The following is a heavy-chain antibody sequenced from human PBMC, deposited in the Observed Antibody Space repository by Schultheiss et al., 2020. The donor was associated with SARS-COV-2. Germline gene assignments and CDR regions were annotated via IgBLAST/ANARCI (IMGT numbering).Heavy chain of an antibody. V-gene: IGHV3-23*01. CDR1: GFTFSSYA. CDR3: AKGFITGGYSFYYFDY. J-gene: IGHJ4*02. CDR2: ISGSGGST. Sequence: GGSLRLSCAASGFTFSSYAMSWVRQAPGKGLEWVSAISGSGGSTYYADSVKGRFTISRDNSKNTLYLQMNSLRAEDTAVYYCAKGFITGGYSFYYFDYWGQGALVTVSS. D-gene: IGHD5-18*01.